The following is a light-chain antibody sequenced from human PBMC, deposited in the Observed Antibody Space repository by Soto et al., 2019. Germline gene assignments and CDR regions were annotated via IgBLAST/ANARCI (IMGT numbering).Light chain of an antibody. CDR3: SSYTSSSTLSTYV. V-gene: IGLV2-14*03. CDR2: DVS. CDR1: SSDVGGYNY. Sequence: QSVLTQPASVSGSPGQSITISCTGTSSDVGGYNYVSWYQHHPGKASILMIYDVSNRPSGVSNCFSGSKSGNTASLIISGLQAEDEADYYCSSYTSSSTLSTYVFGTGTKVTVL. J-gene: IGLJ1*01.